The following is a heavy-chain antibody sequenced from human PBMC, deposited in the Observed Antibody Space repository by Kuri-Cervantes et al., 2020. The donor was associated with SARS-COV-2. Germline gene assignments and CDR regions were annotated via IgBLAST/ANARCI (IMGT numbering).Heavy chain of an antibody. V-gene: IGHV1-46*01. CDR2: INPNGGST. D-gene: IGHD3-3*01. J-gene: IGHJ6*02. CDR1: GYTLTSYY. CDR3: ARDRDDFWGGYRVNYCYYGMDV. Sequence: ASVKVSCKASGYTLTSYYMHWVRQAPGQGLEWMGIINPNGGSTIYAQKFQGRVIMTKDTSTSTVYMELSSLRSEDTAVYYCARDRDDFWGGYRVNYCYYGMDVWGQGTTVTVSS.